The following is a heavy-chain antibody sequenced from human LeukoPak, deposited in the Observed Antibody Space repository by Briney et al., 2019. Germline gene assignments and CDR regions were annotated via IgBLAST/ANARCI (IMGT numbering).Heavy chain of an antibody. CDR3: ARGSSSRWLQLLSY. Sequence: GASVKASSNPHAYTFTSYDINWVRQAARHGIEWMGWMHPNSGNTGYAQKFQGRVTMTRNTSISTAYMELGSLRSEDAAVYYCARGSSSRWLQLLSYWGQGTLVTVSS. CDR2: MHPNSGNT. CDR1: AYTFTSYD. V-gene: IGHV1-8*01. J-gene: IGHJ4*02. D-gene: IGHD5-24*01.